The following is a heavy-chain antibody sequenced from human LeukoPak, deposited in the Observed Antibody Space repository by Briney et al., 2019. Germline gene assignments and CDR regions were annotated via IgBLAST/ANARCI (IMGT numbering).Heavy chain of an antibody. CDR3: ARDGAGMTGTGLDY. D-gene: IGHD3-9*01. V-gene: IGHV4-61*01. Sequence: PSETLSLTCTVSGGSVSSGSYYWSWIRQPPGKGLEWIGYIYYSGSTNYNPSLKSRVTISVDTSKNQFSLKVSSVTAADTAVYYCARDGAGMTGTGLDYWGQGILATVSS. CDR2: IYYSGST. J-gene: IGHJ4*02. CDR1: GGSVSSGSYY.